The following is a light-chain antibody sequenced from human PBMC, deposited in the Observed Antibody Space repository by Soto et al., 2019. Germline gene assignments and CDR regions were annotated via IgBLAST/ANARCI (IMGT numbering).Light chain of an antibody. CDR1: QSISTY. CDR3: RQRDPRTGT. CDR2: GAS. V-gene: IGKV1-39*01. J-gene: IGKJ4*02. Sequence: CRASQSISTYLNWYEQKPGKDPNPLIYGASNLQSGVPSRFSGGGTGTHFSLTSSILLTADLVSYAMRQRDPRTGTIGGGTKVDIK.